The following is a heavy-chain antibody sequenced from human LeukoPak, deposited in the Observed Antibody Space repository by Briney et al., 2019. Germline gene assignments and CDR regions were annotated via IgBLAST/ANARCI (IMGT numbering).Heavy chain of an antibody. Sequence: GGSLRLSCAASGFTVSSNYMSWVRQAPGKGLEWVSVIYSGGSTYYADSVKGRFTISRDNSKNTLYLQMNSLRAEDTAVYYCARTRSGGDDAFDIWGQGTMVAVSS. CDR2: IYSGGST. CDR1: GFTVSSNY. J-gene: IGHJ3*02. D-gene: IGHD3-16*01. CDR3: ARTRSGGDDAFDI. V-gene: IGHV3-53*01.